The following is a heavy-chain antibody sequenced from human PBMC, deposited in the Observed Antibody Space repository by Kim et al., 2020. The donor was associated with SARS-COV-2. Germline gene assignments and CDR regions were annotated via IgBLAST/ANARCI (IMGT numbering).Heavy chain of an antibody. D-gene: IGHD6-6*01. CDR3: ARVEESSSFDP. J-gene: IGHJ5*02. Sequence: SETLSLTCTVSGGSISSGGYYWSWIRQHPGKGLEWIGYIYYSGSTYYNPSLKSRVTISVDTSKNQFSLKLSSVTAADTAVYYCARVEESSSFDPWGQGTLVTVSS. V-gene: IGHV4-31*03. CDR1: GGSISSGGYY. CDR2: IYYSGST.